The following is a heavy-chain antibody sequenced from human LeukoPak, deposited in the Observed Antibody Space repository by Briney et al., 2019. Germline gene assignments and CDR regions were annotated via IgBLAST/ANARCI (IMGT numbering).Heavy chain of an antibody. D-gene: IGHD4-17*01. V-gene: IGHV4-34*01. CDR3: ARGYGDRNWFDP. J-gene: IGHJ5*02. Sequence: SETLSLTCAVYGGSFGGYYWSWIRQPPGKGLEWIGEINHSGSTNYNPSLKSRVTISVDTSKNQFSLKLSSVTAADTAVYYCARGYGDRNWFDPWGQGTLVTVSS. CDR2: INHSGST. CDR1: GGSFGGYY.